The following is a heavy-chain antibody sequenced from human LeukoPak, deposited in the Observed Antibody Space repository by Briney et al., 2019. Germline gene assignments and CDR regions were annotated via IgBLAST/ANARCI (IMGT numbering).Heavy chain of an antibody. CDR2: IYSGGST. V-gene: IGHV3-66*01. J-gene: IGHJ3*02. D-gene: IGHD3-10*01. CDR1: GFTVSSNY. CDR3: ARDRDYGSGRGVHDAFDI. Sequence: QPGGSLRLSCAASGFTVSSNYMGWVRQAPGKGLEWVSVIYSGGSTYYADSVKGRFTISRDNSKNTLYLQMNSLRAEDTAVYYCARDRDYGSGRGVHDAFDIWGQGTMVTVSS.